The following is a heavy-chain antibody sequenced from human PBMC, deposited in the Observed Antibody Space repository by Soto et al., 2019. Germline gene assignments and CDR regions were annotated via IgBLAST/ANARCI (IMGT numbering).Heavy chain of an antibody. CDR3: ARRFCMHNICDGNFYGMGD. Sequence: QVKLVESGGGVVQPGTSQRLSCAASGFSFSRYGIHWVRQAPGKGLEWVAVIWYDGSARFYADSVKGRFTVSRDNPQDTVYLQMDGLRDDDTAIYYWARRFCMHNICDGNFYGMGDWGQGTTVTVSS. CDR2: IWYDGSAR. CDR1: GFSFSRYG. V-gene: IGHV3-33*01. J-gene: IGHJ6*02. D-gene: IGHD2-8*01.